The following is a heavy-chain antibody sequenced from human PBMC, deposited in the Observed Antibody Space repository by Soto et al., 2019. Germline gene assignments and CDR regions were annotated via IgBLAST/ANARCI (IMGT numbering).Heavy chain of an antibody. CDR3: ARDDCSSTSCPNLDP. CDR1: GDTFTSYY. J-gene: IGHJ5*02. Sequence: ASVKVSCKASGDTFTSYYMHWVRQAPGQGLEWMGIINPSGGSTSYAQKFQGRVTMTRDTSTSTVYMELSSLRSEDTAVYYCARDDCSSTSCPNLDPWGQGTLVTVSS. V-gene: IGHV1-46*03. D-gene: IGHD2-2*01. CDR2: INPSGGST.